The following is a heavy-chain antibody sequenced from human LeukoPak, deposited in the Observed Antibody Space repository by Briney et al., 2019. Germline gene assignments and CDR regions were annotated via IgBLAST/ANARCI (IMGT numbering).Heavy chain of an antibody. J-gene: IGHJ3*02. Sequence: PSETLSLTCTVSGGSISSYYWSWIRQPPGKGLEWIGYIYYSGSTNYNPSLKSRVTISVDTSKNQFSLKLSSVTAADTAVYYCARTVDIVAPRSGDAFDIWGQGTMVTVSS. CDR1: GGSISSYY. D-gene: IGHD5-12*01. CDR3: ARTVDIVAPRSGDAFDI. CDR2: IYYSGST. V-gene: IGHV4-59*01.